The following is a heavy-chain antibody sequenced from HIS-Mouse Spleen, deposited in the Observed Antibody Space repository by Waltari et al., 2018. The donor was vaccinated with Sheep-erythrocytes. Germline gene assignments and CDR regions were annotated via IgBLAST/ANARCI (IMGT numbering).Heavy chain of an antibody. Sequence: EVQLVESGGGLVKPGGSLRLACAASGCTFSSYSVNWARQAPGKVLEWVSSSSSSSSYIYYADSVKGRFTISRDNAKNSLYLQMNSLRAEDTAVYYCARDTGTDAFDIWGQGTMVTVSS. CDR2: SSSSSSYI. CDR1: GCTFSSYS. V-gene: IGHV3-21*01. CDR3: ARDTGTDAFDI. J-gene: IGHJ3*02. D-gene: IGHD1-1*01.